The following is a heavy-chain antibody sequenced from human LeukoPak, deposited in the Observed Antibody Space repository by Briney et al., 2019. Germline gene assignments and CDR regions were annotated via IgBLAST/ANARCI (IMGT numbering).Heavy chain of an antibody. CDR1: GYTFTGYY. V-gene: IGHV1-2*02. J-gene: IGHJ4*02. Sequence: ASVKVSCKASGYTFTGYYMHCVRQAPGQGLEWMGWINPNSGGTNYAQKFQGRVTMTRDTSISTAYMELSRLRSDDTAVYYCERDDFWSGYALDYWGQGTLVTVSS. CDR2: INPNSGGT. D-gene: IGHD3-3*01. CDR3: ERDDFWSGYALDY.